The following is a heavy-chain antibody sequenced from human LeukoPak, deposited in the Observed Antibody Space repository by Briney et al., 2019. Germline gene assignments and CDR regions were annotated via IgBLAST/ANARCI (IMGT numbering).Heavy chain of an antibody. CDR2: ITSGSST. V-gene: IGHV3-11*04. CDR3: ARGGYRYDYYYYRDV. Sequence: KPGGSLRLSCAASGFTLSDYYMNWIRQTPGKGLEWVSYITSGSSTYYGDSVKGRVTISRDNAKNSLYLQMNSLTAEDTAVYYCARGGYRYDYYYYRDVWGKGTTVTVSS. J-gene: IGHJ6*03. CDR1: GFTLSDYY. D-gene: IGHD5-18*01.